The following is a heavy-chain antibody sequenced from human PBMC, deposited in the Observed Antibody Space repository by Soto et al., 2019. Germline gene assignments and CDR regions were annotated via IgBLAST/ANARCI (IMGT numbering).Heavy chain of an antibody. Sequence: SETLSLTCTVSGGSISSGGYYWSWIRQHPGKGLEWIGYIYYSGSTYYNPSLKSRVTISVDTSKNQFSLKLSFVTAADTAVYYCAANHDFWSGYSDYWGQGTLVTVSS. CDR3: AANHDFWSGYSDY. J-gene: IGHJ4*02. CDR2: IYYSGST. D-gene: IGHD3-3*01. V-gene: IGHV4-31*03. CDR1: GGSISSGGYY.